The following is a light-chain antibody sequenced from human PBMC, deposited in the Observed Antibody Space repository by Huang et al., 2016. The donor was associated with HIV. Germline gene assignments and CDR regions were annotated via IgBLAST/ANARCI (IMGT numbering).Light chain of an antibody. J-gene: IGKJ4*01. V-gene: IGKV3-15*01. Sequence: EIEMTQSPATLSVSPGERATLSCRASNSVDSDLAWYQQKPGQAPRLLIYDASTMATGISAKFNGTGSGTEFSLSITNLQSEDFAVYYCQQYNDWPPLTFGGGTKVEI. CDR3: QQYNDWPPLT. CDR1: NSVDSD. CDR2: DAS.